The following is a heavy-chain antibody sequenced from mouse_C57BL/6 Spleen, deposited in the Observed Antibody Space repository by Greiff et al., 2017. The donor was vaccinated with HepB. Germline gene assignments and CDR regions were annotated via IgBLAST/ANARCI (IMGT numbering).Heavy chain of an antibody. V-gene: IGHV1-64*01. CDR3: ARYPYYYGSSYVYYFDY. Sequence: VQLQQSGAELVKPGASVKLSCKASGYTFTSYWMHWVKQRPGQGLEWIGMIHPNSGSTNYNEKFKSKATLTVDKSSSTAYMQLSSLTSEDSAVYYCARYPYYYGSSYVYYFDYWGQGTTLTVSS. CDR2: IHPNSGST. D-gene: IGHD1-1*01. CDR1: GYTFTSYW. J-gene: IGHJ2*01.